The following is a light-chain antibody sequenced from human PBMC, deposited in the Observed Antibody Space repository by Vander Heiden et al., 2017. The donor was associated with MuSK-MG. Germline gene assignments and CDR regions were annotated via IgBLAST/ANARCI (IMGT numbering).Light chain of an antibody. V-gene: IGLV1-47*02. CDR3: EAWDDSLSGVV. CDR2: ANN. Sequence: QYVLPQPPSASAPPVQRVTIPCTGSSSHIASYSASWYQHLAGTAPKLLSYANNQRPSGVPDRCSGSKSGTSASLGISGLRYEDEADYYCEAWDDSLSGVVFDGGTKLTVL. J-gene: IGLJ2*01. CDR1: SSHIASYS.